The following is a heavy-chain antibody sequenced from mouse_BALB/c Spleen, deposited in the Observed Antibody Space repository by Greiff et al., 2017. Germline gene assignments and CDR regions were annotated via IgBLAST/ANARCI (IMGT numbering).Heavy chain of an antibody. D-gene: IGHD2-2*01. J-gene: IGHJ3*01. CDR1: GYSITSDYA. CDR3: ARSKGYDPSCAY. Sequence: EVQLQESGPGLVKPSQSLSLTCTVTGYSITSDYAWNWIRQFPGNKLEWMGYISYSGSTSYNPSLKSRISITRDTSKNQFFLQLNSVTTEDTATYYCARSKGYDPSCAYWGQGTLVTVSA. CDR2: ISYSGST. V-gene: IGHV3-2*02.